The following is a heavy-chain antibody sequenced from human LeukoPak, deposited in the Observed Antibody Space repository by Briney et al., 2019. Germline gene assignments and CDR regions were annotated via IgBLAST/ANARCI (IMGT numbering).Heavy chain of an antibody. CDR2: VFHSGTT. CDR1: GDSLTSHF. D-gene: IGHD5-24*01. CDR3: ARRMATVTDAFDI. Sequence: SETLSLTCNVSGDSLTSHFWSWIRQTAGKGLEWIGYVFHSGTTNYSPSPKSRVTISLDTSKKQFYLRLASVTAAGTAVYYCARRMATVTDAFDIWGRGTMVSVSS. J-gene: IGHJ3*02. V-gene: IGHV4-59*08.